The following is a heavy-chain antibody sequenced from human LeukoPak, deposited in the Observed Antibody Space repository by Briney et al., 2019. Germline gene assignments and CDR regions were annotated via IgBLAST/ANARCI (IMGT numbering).Heavy chain of an antibody. CDR2: VSANTGNT. Sequence: ASVKVSCKASGYTFTTYHINWVRQAPGHGLEWMGWVSANTGNTNYAQKLQGRVTMTTDTSTNTVYLELRSLRSDDTAVYYCATGFPYSSSWYDYWGPGTLVTVSS. D-gene: IGHD6-13*01. V-gene: IGHV1-18*01. J-gene: IGHJ4*02. CDR1: GYTFTTYH. CDR3: ATGFPYSSSWYDY.